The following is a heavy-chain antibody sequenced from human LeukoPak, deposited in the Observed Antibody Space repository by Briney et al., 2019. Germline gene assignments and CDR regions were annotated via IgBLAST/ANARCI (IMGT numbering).Heavy chain of an antibody. J-gene: IGHJ4*02. D-gene: IGHD3-22*01. CDR1: GFTFSRHS. CDR2: ISSSSSYI. CDR3: ARRRRPSDSTGNCPDFDY. Sequence: KPGRSLRLSCAASGFTFSRHSMNWVRQAPGKGLEWVSSISSSSSYIYYADSVKGRFTISRDNAKNSVYLQMNSLRAEDTAVYYCARRRRPSDSTGNCPDFDYWGQGTLVTVSS. V-gene: IGHV3-21*01.